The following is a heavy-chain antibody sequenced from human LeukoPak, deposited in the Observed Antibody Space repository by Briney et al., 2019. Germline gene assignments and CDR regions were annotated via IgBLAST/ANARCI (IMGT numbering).Heavy chain of an antibody. J-gene: IGHJ5*02. CDR3: ARSTYCSGGSCSHNWFDP. CDR1: GGSFSGYY. CDR2: INHSGST. D-gene: IGHD2-15*01. Sequence: SETLSLTCAVYGGSFSGYYWSWIRQPPGKGLEWIGEINHSGSTNYNPSLKSRVTISVDTSKNQFSLKLSSVTAADTAVYYCARSTYCSGGSCSHNWFDPWGQGTLVTVSS. V-gene: IGHV4-34*01.